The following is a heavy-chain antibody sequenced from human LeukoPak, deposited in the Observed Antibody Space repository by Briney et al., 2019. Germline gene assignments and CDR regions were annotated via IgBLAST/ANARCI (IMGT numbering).Heavy chain of an antibody. J-gene: IGHJ6*03. CDR1: GYSISSGYY. V-gene: IGHV4-38-2*01. CDR2: IYTSGST. D-gene: IGHD5-12*01. Sequence: PSETLSLTCAVSGYSISSGYYWGWIRQPPGKGLEWIGRIYTSGSTNYNPSLKSRVTISVDTSKNQFSLKLSSVTAADTAVYYCAGFSGYAFYYYYMDVWSKGTTVTVSS. CDR3: AGFSGYAFYYYYMDV.